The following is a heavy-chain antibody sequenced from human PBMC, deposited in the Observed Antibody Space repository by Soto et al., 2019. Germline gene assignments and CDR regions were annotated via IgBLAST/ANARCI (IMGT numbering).Heavy chain of an antibody. CDR1: GFTFISYE. D-gene: IGHD3-3*01. V-gene: IGHV3-48*03. Sequence: PGGSLRLSCAASGFTFISYEMNWVRQAPGKGLEWVSYISSSGSTIYYADSVKGRFTISRDNAKNSLYLQMNSLRAEDTAVYYCARDSPHTIFGVVSSWFDPWGQGTLVTVSS. CDR3: ARDSPHTIFGVVSSWFDP. CDR2: ISSSGSTI. J-gene: IGHJ5*02.